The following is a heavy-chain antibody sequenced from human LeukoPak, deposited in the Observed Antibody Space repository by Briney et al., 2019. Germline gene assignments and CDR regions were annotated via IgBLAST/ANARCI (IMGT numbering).Heavy chain of an antibody. CDR1: GFTFSSYA. J-gene: IGHJ4*02. Sequence: PGGSLRLSCAASGFTFSSYAMSWVRQAPGKGLEWVSTISTSGVSTFYADSVKGRFTISRDNSKNTLFLQMNSLRAEDTAVYYCAKDHIFGDSFDYWGQGTLVTVSS. CDR2: ISTSGVST. CDR3: AKDHIFGDSFDY. V-gene: IGHV3-23*01. D-gene: IGHD3-10*01.